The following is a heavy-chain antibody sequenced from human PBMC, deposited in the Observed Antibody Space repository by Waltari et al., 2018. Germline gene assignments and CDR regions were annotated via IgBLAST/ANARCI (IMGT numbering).Heavy chain of an antibody. D-gene: IGHD2-15*01. Sequence: QVQLQESGPGLVKPSETLSLTCTVSGGSISSHYWSWIRQPPGKGLEWIGYIYYSGSTNSNPALKRRVTISVDTSKNQFSLKLSSVTAADTAVYYCARSGYCSGGSCPYYWYFDLWGRGTLVTVSS. CDR3: ARSGYCSGGSCPYYWYFDL. CDR1: GGSISSHY. J-gene: IGHJ2*01. V-gene: IGHV4-59*11. CDR2: IYYSGST.